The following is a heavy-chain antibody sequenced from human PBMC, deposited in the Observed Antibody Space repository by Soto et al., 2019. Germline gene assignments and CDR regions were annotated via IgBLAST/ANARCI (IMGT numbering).Heavy chain of an antibody. Sequence: GGSLRLSCVVSGFTFSTYWMSWVRQAPGKGLEWVANINQDGSGKEYVDFVKGRLTISRDNAENALSLQMNSLRADDAAVYYCARDPYNYGDYGYGMDVWGQGTTVTVSS. J-gene: IGHJ6*02. CDR1: GFTFSTYW. V-gene: IGHV3-7*05. CDR3: ARDPYNYGDYGYGMDV. CDR2: INQDGSGK. D-gene: IGHD4-17*01.